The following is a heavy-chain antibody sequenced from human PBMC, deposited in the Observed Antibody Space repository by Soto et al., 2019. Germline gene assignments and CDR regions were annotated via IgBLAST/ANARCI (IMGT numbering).Heavy chain of an antibody. D-gene: IGHD2-2*01. CDR3: AKVPKYCSSTSCPYDY. CDR2: ISGSGGST. Sequence: GGSLRLSCAASVFTFSSYAMSWVRQAPGKGLEWVSAISGSGGSTYYADSVKGRFTISRDNSKNTLYLQMNSLRAEDTAVYYCAKVPKYCSSTSCPYDYWGQGTLVTVSS. V-gene: IGHV3-23*01. J-gene: IGHJ4*02. CDR1: VFTFSSYA.